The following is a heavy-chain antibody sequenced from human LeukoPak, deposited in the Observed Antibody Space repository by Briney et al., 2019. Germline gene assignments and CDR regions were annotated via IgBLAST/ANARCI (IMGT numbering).Heavy chain of an antibody. D-gene: IGHD6-13*01. Sequence: ASVKVSCKASGYTFTGYYMHWVRQAPGQGLEWMGWISAYNGNTNYAQKLQGRATMTTDTSTSTAYMELRSLRSDDTAVYYCASPEPTAAGRAFDIWGQGTMVTVSS. CDR1: GYTFTGYY. CDR3: ASPEPTAAGRAFDI. V-gene: IGHV1-18*04. J-gene: IGHJ3*02. CDR2: ISAYNGNT.